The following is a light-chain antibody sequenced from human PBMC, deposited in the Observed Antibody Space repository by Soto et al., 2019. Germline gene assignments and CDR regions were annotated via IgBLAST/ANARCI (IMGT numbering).Light chain of an antibody. CDR1: SSDVGGYNY. CDR3: GSYASSSTLV. J-gene: IGLJ3*02. CDR2: EVS. Sequence: QSALTQPASVSGSPGQSITISCTGTSSDVGGYNYVSWYQQHPGKAHKLMIYEVSKRPSGVSNRFSGSKSGNTASLTISGLQAEDEADYYCGSYASSSTLVFGGGTKLTVL. V-gene: IGLV2-14*01.